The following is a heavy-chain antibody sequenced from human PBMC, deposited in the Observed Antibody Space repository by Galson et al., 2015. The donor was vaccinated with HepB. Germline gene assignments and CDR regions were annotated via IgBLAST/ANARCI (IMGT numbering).Heavy chain of an antibody. D-gene: IGHD3-22*01. J-gene: IGHJ3*02. CDR1: GGTFSSYA. CDR3: ARTYYYDSSGYFDAFDI. Sequence: SVKVSCKASGGTFSSYAISWVRQAPGQGLEWMGGIIPIFGTANYAQKFQGRVTITADESTSTAYMELSSLRSEDTAVYYCARTYYYDSSGYFDAFDIWGQGTMVTVSS. V-gene: IGHV1-69*13. CDR2: IIPIFGTA.